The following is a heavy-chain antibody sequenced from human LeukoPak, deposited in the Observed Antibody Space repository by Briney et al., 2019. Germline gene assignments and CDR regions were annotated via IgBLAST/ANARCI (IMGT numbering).Heavy chain of an antibody. D-gene: IGHD4-17*01. Sequence: SGPTLVKPTQTLTLTCTFSGFSLSTSGVGVAWIRQPPGKALEWLALIYWNDDKRYSPSLKSRLTITKDTSKNQVVLTMTNMDPVDTATYYCAHYGDYFSFFDYWGQGTLVTVSS. J-gene: IGHJ4*02. CDR3: AHYGDYFSFFDY. CDR2: IYWNDDK. CDR1: GFSLSTSGVG. V-gene: IGHV2-5*01.